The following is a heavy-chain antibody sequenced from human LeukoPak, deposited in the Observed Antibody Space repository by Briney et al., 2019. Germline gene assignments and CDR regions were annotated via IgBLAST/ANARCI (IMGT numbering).Heavy chain of an antibody. CDR3: ARDPAYYDFWSGYYKSESPFDY. D-gene: IGHD3-3*01. J-gene: IGHJ4*02. CDR1: GGSISSYY. V-gene: IGHV4-4*07. Sequence: SETLSLTCTVSGGSISSYYWSWIRQPAGKGLEWIGRIYSSGSTNYNPSLKSRVTMSVDTSKNQFSLKLSSVTAADTAVYYCARDPAYYDFWSGYYKSESPFDYWGQGTLVTVSS. CDR2: IYSSGST.